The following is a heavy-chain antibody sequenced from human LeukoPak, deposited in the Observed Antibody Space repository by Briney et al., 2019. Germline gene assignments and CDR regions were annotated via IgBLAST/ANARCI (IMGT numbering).Heavy chain of an antibody. Sequence: SSETLSLTCTVSGGSISSSSYYWGWIRQPPGKGLEWIGEINHSGSTNYNPSLKSRVTISVDTSKNQFSLKLSSVTAADTAVYYCARVRTGRRFDYWGQGTLVTVSS. CDR1: GGSISSSSYY. J-gene: IGHJ4*02. CDR2: INHSGST. D-gene: IGHD1-14*01. CDR3: ARVRTGRRFDY. V-gene: IGHV4-39*07.